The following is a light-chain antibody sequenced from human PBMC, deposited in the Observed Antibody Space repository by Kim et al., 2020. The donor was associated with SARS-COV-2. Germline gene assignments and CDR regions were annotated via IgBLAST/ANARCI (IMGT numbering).Light chain of an antibody. CDR3: LQHNSYPYT. J-gene: IGKJ2*01. V-gene: IGKV1-17*02. Sequence: SASVGDRVIITCRASQGIGNDLSWYQQKPGKAPKRLIYAASSLQSGVSSRFSGSGSGTEFTLTINNLQPEDFATYYCLQHNSYPYTFGQGTKLEI. CDR1: QGIGND. CDR2: AAS.